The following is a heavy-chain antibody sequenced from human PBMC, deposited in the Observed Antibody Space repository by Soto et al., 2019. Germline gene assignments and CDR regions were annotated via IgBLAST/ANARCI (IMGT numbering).Heavy chain of an antibody. V-gene: IGHV4-31*03. D-gene: IGHD4-17*01. CDR1: GGSISSGAYS. J-gene: IGHJ4*02. CDR2: IYDRGST. Sequence: QVQLQESGPGLVKPSQTLSLTCTVSGGSISSGAYSWSWIRQHPGKGLEWMGYIYDRGSTSYNPSLKSRVSISVDTSKNQFSLKLSSVTAADTAMYFCARGRGYGGIYDYWGQGTLVTVSS. CDR3: ARGRGYGGIYDY.